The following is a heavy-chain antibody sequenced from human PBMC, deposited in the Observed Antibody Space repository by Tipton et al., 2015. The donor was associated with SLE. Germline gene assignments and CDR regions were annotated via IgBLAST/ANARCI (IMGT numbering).Heavy chain of an antibody. CDR2: IYYTGTT. V-gene: IGHV4-31*02. CDR3: ARATAEDSRSFYYYLDV. CDR1: GGSITGYDEF. J-gene: IGHJ6*03. Sequence: PGLVKPTETLSLSWSVSGGSITGYDEFSAWIRQSPGKGLEWIGYIYYTGTTYYNPSLKSRVTISVDTSKNQFSLKLNSVTAADTAVYYCARATAEDSRSFYYYLDVWGKGTTVTVSS. D-gene: IGHD6-6*01.